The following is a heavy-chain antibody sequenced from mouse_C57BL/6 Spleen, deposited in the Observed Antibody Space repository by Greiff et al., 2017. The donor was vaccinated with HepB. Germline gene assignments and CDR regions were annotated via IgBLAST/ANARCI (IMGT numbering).Heavy chain of an antibody. CDR3: ARCDYDGGDYFDY. J-gene: IGHJ2*01. CDR1: GFSLTSYG. V-gene: IGHV2-2*01. Sequence: QVQLKESGPGLVQPSQSLSITCTVSGFSLTSYGVHWVRQSPGKGLEWLGVIWSGGSTDYNAAFISRLSISKDNSKSQVFFKMNSLQADDTAIYFCARCDYDGGDYFDYWGQGTTLTVSS. D-gene: IGHD2-4*01. CDR2: IWSGGST.